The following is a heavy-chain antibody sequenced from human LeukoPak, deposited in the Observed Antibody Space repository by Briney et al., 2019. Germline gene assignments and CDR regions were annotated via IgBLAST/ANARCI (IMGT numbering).Heavy chain of an antibody. J-gene: IGHJ4*02. CDR3: ARVDGSPDY. CDR2: VNTKSGNT. CDR1: GYTFTRYD. Sequence: ASVKVSCKASGYTFTRYDINWVRQATGQGLEWLGWVNTKSGNTGSAQNFQGRVTITRDTPINTAYMELSSLRSEDTAIYYCARVDGSPDYWGQGTLVTASS. V-gene: IGHV1-8*03. D-gene: IGHD2-15*01.